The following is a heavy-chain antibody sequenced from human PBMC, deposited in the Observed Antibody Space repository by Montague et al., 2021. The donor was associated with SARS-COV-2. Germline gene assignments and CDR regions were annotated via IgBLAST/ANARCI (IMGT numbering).Heavy chain of an antibody. D-gene: IGHD3-10*01. CDR2: GDSSGST. Sequence: SETLSLTCTVSGGSIISSDNYWGWIRQHPGKGLEWIGYGDSSGSTYYNPSLRSRVTISVDTSKKQFSLKLTSVTAADTAVYYCARHVDRVPDTMDSFEPWGQGTLVTVSS. J-gene: IGHJ4*03. CDR3: ARHVDRVPDTMDSFEP. V-gene: IGHV4-39*01. CDR1: GGSIISSDNY.